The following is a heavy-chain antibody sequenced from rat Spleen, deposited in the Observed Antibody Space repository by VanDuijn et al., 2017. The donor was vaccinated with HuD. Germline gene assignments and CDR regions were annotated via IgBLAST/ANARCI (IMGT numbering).Heavy chain of an antibody. Sequence: EVQLVESGGGLVQPGRSLKLSCAASGFTFSDYNMAWVRQDPKKGLEWVATISYDGSRTYYRDSVKGGFIISRDNSKSTLYLQMDSLSTEDTDTYYCATGSSGDYWGQGVMVTVSS. D-gene: IGHD5-1*01. V-gene: IGHV5-7*01. CDR2: ISYDGSRT. CDR1: GFTFSDYN. CDR3: ATGSSGDY. J-gene: IGHJ2*01.